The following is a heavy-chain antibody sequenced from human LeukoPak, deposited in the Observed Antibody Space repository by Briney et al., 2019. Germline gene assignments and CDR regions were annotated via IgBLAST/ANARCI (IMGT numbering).Heavy chain of an antibody. J-gene: IGHJ5*02. Sequence: GGSLRLSCAASGVTFSSYSMNWVRQAPGKGLEWVSSISSSSSYIYYADSVKGRFTISRDNAKNSLYLQMNSLRAEDTAVYYCARLGILTGYYSTWGQGTLVTVSS. CDR3: ARLGILTGYYST. CDR2: ISSSSSYI. CDR1: GVTFSSYS. V-gene: IGHV3-21*01. D-gene: IGHD3-9*01.